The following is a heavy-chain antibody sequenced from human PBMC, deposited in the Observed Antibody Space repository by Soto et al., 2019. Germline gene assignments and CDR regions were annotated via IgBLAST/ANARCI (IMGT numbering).Heavy chain of an antibody. Sequence: PSETLSLTCAVSGYSISSGGYFWSWIRQPPGKGLEWIGYIYHSGSTYYNPSLKSRVTVSIDPSKNQFSLQMSSITAADTAVYYCARGVLLAPDVWGQGTTVTVSS. CDR3: ARGVLLAPDV. CDR2: IYHSGST. J-gene: IGHJ6*02. CDR1: GYSISSGGYF. V-gene: IGHV4-30-2*01. D-gene: IGHD1-26*01.